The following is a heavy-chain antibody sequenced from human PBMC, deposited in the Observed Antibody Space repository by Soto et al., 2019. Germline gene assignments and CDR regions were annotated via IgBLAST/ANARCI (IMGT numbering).Heavy chain of an antibody. V-gene: IGHV1-24*01. CDR2: FDPEDGGT. D-gene: IGHD3-16*02. J-gene: IGHJ3*02. CDR1: GYTLTELS. Sequence: ASVKVSCKVSGYTLTELSMHWVRQAPGKGLEWMGGFDPEDGGTIYAQKFQGRVTMTEDTSTDTAYMELSSLRSEDTAVYYCATRQFGFYVWGGYRYTERGAAFDIWGQGTMVTVSS. CDR3: ATRQFGFYVWGGYRYTERGAAFDI.